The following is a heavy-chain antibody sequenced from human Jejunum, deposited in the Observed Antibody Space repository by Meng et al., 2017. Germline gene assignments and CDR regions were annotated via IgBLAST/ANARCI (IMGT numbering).Heavy chain of an antibody. D-gene: IGHD2-2*01. CDR2: MWHSGSA. CDR1: GYSLSGNY. V-gene: IGHV4-59*08. Sequence: QVQPQESGPGLVKHSETLSLTCTVSGYSLSGNYWSWIRQPPGKGLEWIGYMWHSGSATYNPSLESRVTISVDTSKKQCSLRLSSVTASDTALYYCARNCTNTRCSHRGFDNWGQGSLVTVSS. CDR3: ARNCTNTRCSHRGFDN. J-gene: IGHJ4*02.